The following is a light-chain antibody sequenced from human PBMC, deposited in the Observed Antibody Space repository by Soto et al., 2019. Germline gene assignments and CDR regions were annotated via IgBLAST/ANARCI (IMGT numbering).Light chain of an antibody. Sequence: QSVLTQPASVSGSPGQSITISCTGTSSDVGGYKYVSWYQHHPGRAPKLIIFEVSNRPSGVSDRFSGSKSGNTASLTISGLQAEDEADYYCTSFTSVTRYVFGTGTKLTVL. V-gene: IGLV2-14*01. CDR3: TSFTSVTRYV. J-gene: IGLJ1*01. CDR1: SSDVGGYKY. CDR2: EVS.